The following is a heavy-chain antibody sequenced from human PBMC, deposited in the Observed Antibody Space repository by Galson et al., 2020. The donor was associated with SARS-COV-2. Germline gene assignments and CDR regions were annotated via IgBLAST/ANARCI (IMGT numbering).Heavy chain of an antibody. CDR3: ARDEGIRGYNYGRLYYGLDV. V-gene: IGHV3-21*01. Sequence: NSGGSLRLSCAASGSPFSTSSMNWDRLAPGKGLEWVSSISTSSTYTYYADSVKGRFSISRDNPRNSLYLQMNSLRAEDTAVYYCARDEGIRGYNYGRLYYGLDVWGQGTTVTVSS. J-gene: IGHJ6*02. D-gene: IGHD5-18*01. CDR1: GSPFSTSS. CDR2: ISTSSTYT.